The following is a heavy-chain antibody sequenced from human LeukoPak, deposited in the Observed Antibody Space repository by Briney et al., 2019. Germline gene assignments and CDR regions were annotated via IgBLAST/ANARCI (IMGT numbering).Heavy chain of an antibody. Sequence: QAVGSPCLSCSASGFTFCMYAMHWVCQGPGEGLEYVSGINVNGGRTHNGDSVKGRFRISRDNSKNTLHLQMSTLRAEDTALYYCVKDVGGSYAFDYWGQGILVTVAS. D-gene: IGHD1-26*01. J-gene: IGHJ4*02. CDR1: GFTFCMYA. V-gene: IGHV3-64D*09. CDR2: INVNGGRT. CDR3: VKDVGGSYAFDY.